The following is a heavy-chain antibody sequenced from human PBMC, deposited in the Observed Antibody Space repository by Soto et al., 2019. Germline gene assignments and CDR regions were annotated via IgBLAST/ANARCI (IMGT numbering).Heavy chain of an antibody. CDR2: IYTGGNT. V-gene: IGHV4-4*07. D-gene: IGHD3-3*02. Sequence: SETLSLTCNVSGRSMISYYWSWIRQPAGKGLEWIGRIYTGGNTNYNPSLKSRVTMSVDTSKSQFSLSLTPVTAADTAVYSCAREGDDRHFFFDSWGQGTLVTVSS. CDR3: AREGDDRHFFFDS. J-gene: IGHJ4*02. CDR1: GRSMISYY.